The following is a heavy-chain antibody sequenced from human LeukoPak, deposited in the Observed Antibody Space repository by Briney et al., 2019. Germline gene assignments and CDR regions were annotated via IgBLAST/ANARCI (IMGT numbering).Heavy chain of an antibody. CDR3: ARDYDSSGC. V-gene: IGHV1-8*02. Sequence: GASVKVSCKASGGTFSSYAISWVRQATGQGLEWMGWMNPNSGNTGYAQKFQGRVTMTRNTSISTAYMELSSLRSEDTAVYYCARDYDSSGCWGQGTLVTVSS. CDR2: MNPNSGNT. D-gene: IGHD3-22*01. CDR1: GGTFSSYA. J-gene: IGHJ4*02.